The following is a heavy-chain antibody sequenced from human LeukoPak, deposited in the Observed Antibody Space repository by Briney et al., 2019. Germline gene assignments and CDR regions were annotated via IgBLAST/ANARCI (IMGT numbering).Heavy chain of an antibody. D-gene: IGHD3-22*01. CDR1: GFTFSSYA. CDR2: ISGSGGST. J-gene: IGHJ1*01. V-gene: IGHV3-23*01. Sequence: GSLRLSCAASGFTFSSYAMSWVRQAPGKGPEWVSAISGSGGSTYYADSVKGRFTISRDNSKNTLYLQMNSLRAEDTAVYYCAKDGDSSGYVEYFQHWGQGTLVTVSS. CDR3: AKDGDSSGYVEYFQH.